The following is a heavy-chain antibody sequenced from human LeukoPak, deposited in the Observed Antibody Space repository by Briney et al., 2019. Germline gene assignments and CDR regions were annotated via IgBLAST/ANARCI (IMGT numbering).Heavy chain of an antibody. Sequence: GRSLRLSCEASGFSFSTSGVPWVRQAPGKGLEWMAVISKDGRKNHYADSVKGRFTISRDNPKSTLFLQMNSLRPEDTAIYYCARDLLNYGSAYYDVGIFDSWGQGTLVTVSS. CDR1: GFSFSTSG. J-gene: IGHJ4*02. CDR3: ARDLLNYGSAYYDVGIFDS. V-gene: IGHV3-30*04. CDR2: ISKDGRKN. D-gene: IGHD3-10*01.